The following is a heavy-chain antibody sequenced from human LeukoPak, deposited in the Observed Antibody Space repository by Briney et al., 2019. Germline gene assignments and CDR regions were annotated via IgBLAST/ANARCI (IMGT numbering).Heavy chain of an antibody. D-gene: IGHD3-3*02. V-gene: IGHV1-2*02. J-gene: IGHJ4*02. Sequence: ASVKVSCKASGYTFTSYDINWVRQATGQGLEWMGWMNPNSGGTNYAQKFQGRVTMTRDTSISTAYMELSRLRSDDTAVYYCASDGHFRRNFDYWGQGTLVTVSS. CDR2: MNPNSGGT. CDR1: GYTFTSYD. CDR3: ASDGHFRRNFDY.